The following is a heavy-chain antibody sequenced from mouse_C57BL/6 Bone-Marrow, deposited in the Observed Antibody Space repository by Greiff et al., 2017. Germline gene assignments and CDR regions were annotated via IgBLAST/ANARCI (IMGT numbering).Heavy chain of an antibody. D-gene: IGHD1-1*01. CDR3: ARGYYGSSYGGYFDY. CDR2: IYPGDGDT. CDR1: GYAFSSSW. J-gene: IGHJ2*01. V-gene: IGHV1-82*01. Sequence: QVHVKQSGPELVKPGASVKISCKASGYAFSSSWMNWVKQRPGKGLEWIGRIYPGDGDTNYNGKFKGKATLTADKSSSTAYMQLSSLTSEDSAVYFCARGYYGSSYGGYFDYWGQGTTLTVSS.